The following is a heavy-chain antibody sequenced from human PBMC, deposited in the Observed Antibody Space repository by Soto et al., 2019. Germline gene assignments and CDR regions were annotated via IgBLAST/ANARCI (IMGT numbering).Heavy chain of an antibody. CDR3: AKAHTFRFYYFTGGDY. D-gene: IGHD3-22*01. V-gene: IGHV3-23*01. CDR2: ISGSGGST. J-gene: IGHJ4*02. Sequence: EVQLLESGGGLVQPGGSLRLSCGASGFNFRLYPMAWVRQAPGKGLEGVSSISGSGGSTFYADSVKGRFTISRDNSKNTLYLQMDTLRAGDSAVYYCAKAHTFRFYYFTGGDYWGQGTLVTVSS. CDR1: GFNFRLYP.